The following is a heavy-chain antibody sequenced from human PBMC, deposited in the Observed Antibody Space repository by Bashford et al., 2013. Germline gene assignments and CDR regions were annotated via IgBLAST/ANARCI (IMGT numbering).Heavy chain of an antibody. V-gene: IGHV4-30-4*01. Sequence: SETLSLTCTVSGGSISSGDYYWSWIRQPPGKGLEWIGYIYYSGSTYYNPSLKSRVTISVDTSKNQFSLKLSSVTAADTAVYYCARVEMATTYFDYWGQGTLVTVSS. J-gene: IGHJ4*02. CDR3: ARVEMATTYFDY. CDR2: IYYSGST. CDR1: GGSISSGDYY. D-gene: IGHD5-24*01.